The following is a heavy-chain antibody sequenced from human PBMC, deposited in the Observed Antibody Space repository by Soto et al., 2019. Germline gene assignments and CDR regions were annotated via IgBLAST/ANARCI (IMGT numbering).Heavy chain of an antibody. Sequence: ASVNVSCKASGYTFTIYAMHWVLQAPGQRLEWMGWINAGNGNTKYSQKFQGRVTITRGTSASTAYMELSSLRSEDTAVYYCASRITMVRGPLVYWGQGTLVTVSS. D-gene: IGHD3-10*01. V-gene: IGHV1-3*01. CDR2: INAGNGNT. CDR1: GYTFTIYA. J-gene: IGHJ4*02. CDR3: ASRITMVRGPLVY.